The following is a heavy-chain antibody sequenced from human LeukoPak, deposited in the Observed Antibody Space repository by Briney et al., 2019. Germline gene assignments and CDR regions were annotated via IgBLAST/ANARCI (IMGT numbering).Heavy chain of an antibody. CDR3: ARAYYDFWSGYSPDGY. V-gene: IGHV3-74*01. CDR2: INSDGSCT. Sequence: GGSLRLSCAASGFAFSSYWMHWVRQAPGKGLVWVSRINSDGSCTSYADSVKGRFTISRDNAKNTLYLQMNSLRAEDTAVYYCARAYYDFWSGYSPDGYWGQGTLVTVSS. D-gene: IGHD3-3*01. CDR1: GFAFSSYW. J-gene: IGHJ4*02.